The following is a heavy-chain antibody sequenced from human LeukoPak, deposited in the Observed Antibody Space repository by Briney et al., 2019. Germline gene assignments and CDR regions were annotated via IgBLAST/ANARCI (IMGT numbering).Heavy chain of an antibody. J-gene: IGHJ6*03. V-gene: IGHV3-48*03. CDR3: AKEMADYYYYYYYMDV. Sequence: GGSLRLSCAASGSTFSSYEMNWVRQAPGKGLEWVSYISSSGSTIYYADSVKGRFTISRDNSKNTLYLQMNSLRAEGTAVYYCAKEMADYYYYYYYMDVWGKGTTVTVSS. CDR1: GSTFSSYE. CDR2: ISSSGSTI. D-gene: IGHD5-24*01.